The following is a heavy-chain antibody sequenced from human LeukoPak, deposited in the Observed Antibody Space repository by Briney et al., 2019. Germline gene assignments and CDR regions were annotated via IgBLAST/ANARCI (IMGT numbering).Heavy chain of an antibody. CDR2: INHSGST. Sequence: SSETLSLTCAVYGGSFSGYYWNWIRQPPGKGLEWIGEINHSGSTNYNPSLKSRVTISVDTSKNQFSLKLSSVTAADTAVYYCARDGIAVAGFDPWGQGTLVTVSS. CDR3: ARDGIAVAGFDP. V-gene: IGHV4-34*01. CDR1: GGSFSGYY. J-gene: IGHJ5*02. D-gene: IGHD6-19*01.